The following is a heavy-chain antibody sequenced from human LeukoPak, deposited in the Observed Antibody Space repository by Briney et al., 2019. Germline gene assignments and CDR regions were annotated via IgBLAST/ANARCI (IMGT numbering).Heavy chain of an antibody. CDR3: AKGLTGIAVAGTVY. Sequence: PGGSLRLSCAASGFTFINYCMNWVRQAPGKGLEWVANIHQDGNEGYYADSVKGRFTISRDNSKNTLYLQMNSLRAEDTAVYYCAKGLTGIAVAGTVYWGQGTLVTVSS. V-gene: IGHV3-30*02. CDR2: IHQDGNEG. J-gene: IGHJ4*02. CDR1: GFTFINYC. D-gene: IGHD6-19*01.